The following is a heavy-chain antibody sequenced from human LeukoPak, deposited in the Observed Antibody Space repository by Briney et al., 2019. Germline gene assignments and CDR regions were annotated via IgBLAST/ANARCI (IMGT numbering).Heavy chain of an antibody. Sequence: ASETLSLTCTVSGGSISSSCYYWGWIRQPPGKGLEWIGSIYYTGSTYSNPSLKSRVTKSVDMSKHQFSLKLSSVTAADTAVYYCASLGSSTTRYDAFDIWGQGTVVTVSS. CDR1: GGSISSSCYY. CDR2: IYYTGST. V-gene: IGHV4-39*01. J-gene: IGHJ3*02. CDR3: ASLGSSTTRYDAFDI. D-gene: IGHD2-2*01.